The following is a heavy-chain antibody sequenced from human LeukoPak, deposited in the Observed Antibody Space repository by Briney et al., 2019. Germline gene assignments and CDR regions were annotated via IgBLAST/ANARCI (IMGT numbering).Heavy chain of an antibody. Sequence: GGSLRLSCTASGFTFRSYEMNWVRQAPGKGLEWISYISSSGDTIYYADSVKGRFTISRDNAQSSLYLQMNSLSVEDTALYYCASRSRDYWGQGTLATVSS. CDR2: ISSSGDTI. J-gene: IGHJ4*02. CDR3: ASRSRDY. CDR1: GFTFRSYE. D-gene: IGHD6-19*01. V-gene: IGHV3-48*03.